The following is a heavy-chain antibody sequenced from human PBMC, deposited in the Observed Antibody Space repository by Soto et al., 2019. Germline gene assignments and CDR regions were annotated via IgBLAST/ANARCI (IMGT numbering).Heavy chain of an antibody. D-gene: IGHD3-10*01. J-gene: IGHJ6*02. Sequence: EVQLVESGGGLVQPGGSLRLSCAASGFTFSSYSMNWVRQAPGKGLEWVSYISSSSSTIYYADSVKGRFTISRDNTKNSLYLQMNSLRDEDTAVYYSARPGSGSYVRGYYYGMDVWGQGTTVTVSS. CDR2: ISSSSSTI. V-gene: IGHV3-48*02. CDR1: GFTFSSYS. CDR3: ARPGSGSYVRGYYYGMDV.